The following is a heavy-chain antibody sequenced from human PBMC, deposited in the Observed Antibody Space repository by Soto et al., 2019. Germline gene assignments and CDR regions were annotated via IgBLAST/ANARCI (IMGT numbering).Heavy chain of an antibody. D-gene: IGHD2-2*01. J-gene: IGHJ4*02. CDR3: ARGGCLYRTSCYADH. CDR1: GGTFSSYA. V-gene: IGHV1-69*12. Sequence: QVQLVQSGAEVKKPGSSVKVSCKGSGGTFSSYAINWVRQAPGQGLEWMGGIIPIFGTANYAQKFQDRVTIIADESTNIVYMEMTSLRSEDTAVYYCARGGCLYRTSCYADHWGQGTLVTVSS. CDR2: IIPIFGTA.